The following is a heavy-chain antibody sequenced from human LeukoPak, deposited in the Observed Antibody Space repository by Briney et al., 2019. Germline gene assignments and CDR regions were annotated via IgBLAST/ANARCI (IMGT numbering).Heavy chain of an antibody. CDR3: AREAYCSGGSCYSGPFDY. CDR1: GGTFSSYA. J-gene: IGHJ4*02. V-gene: IGHV1-69*04. D-gene: IGHD2-15*01. Sequence: SVKVSCKASGGTFSSYAISWVRQAPGQGLEWMGRIIPILGIANYAQKFQGRVTITADKSTSTAYMELSSLRSEDTAVYYCAREAYCSGGSCYSGPFDYWGQGTLVSVSS. CDR2: IIPILGIA.